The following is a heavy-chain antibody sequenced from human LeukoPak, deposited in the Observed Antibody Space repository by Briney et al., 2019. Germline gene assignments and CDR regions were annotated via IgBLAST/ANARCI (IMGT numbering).Heavy chain of an antibody. CDR1: GFTFDTYS. CDR3: ARDPSFSRGFNFVLSS. CDR2: ISHDGRTK. D-gene: IGHD5-12*01. Sequence: GGSLRLSCAASGFTFDTYSFHWVRQAPGKGLEWVALISHDGRTKVYADAVKGRFTISRDNSKNTLSLQMSSLRPEDTSTYYCARDPSFSRGFNFVLSSWGQGTLVSVSS. J-gene: IGHJ5*02. V-gene: IGHV3-30*04.